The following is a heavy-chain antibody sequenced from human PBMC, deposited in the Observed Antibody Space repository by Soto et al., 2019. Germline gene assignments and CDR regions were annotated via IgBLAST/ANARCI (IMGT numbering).Heavy chain of an antibody. V-gene: IGHV5-51*01. J-gene: IGHJ6*02. CDR2: IYPGDSDT. D-gene: IGHD6-13*01. CDR1: GYSFTSYW. Sequence: AGESLKISCKGSGYSFTSYWIGWVRQMPGKGLEWMGIIYPGDSDTRYSPSFQGQVTISADKSISTAYLQWSSLKASDTAMYYCARGIDSSLYGMDVWGQGTTVTVSS. CDR3: ARGIDSSLYGMDV.